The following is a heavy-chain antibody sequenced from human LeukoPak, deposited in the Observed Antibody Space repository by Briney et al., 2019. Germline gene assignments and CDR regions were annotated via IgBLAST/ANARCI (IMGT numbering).Heavy chain of an antibody. CDR3: AKDYYDILTGGMDV. D-gene: IGHD3-9*01. V-gene: IGHV3-23*01. Sequence: PGGSLRLSCAASGFTFSSYAMSWVRQAPGKGLEGVSAISGSGGSTYYADSVKGRFTISRDNSKNTLYLQMNSLRAEDTAVYYCAKDYYDILTGGMDVWGKGTTVTVSS. J-gene: IGHJ6*04. CDR1: GFTFSSYA. CDR2: ISGSGGST.